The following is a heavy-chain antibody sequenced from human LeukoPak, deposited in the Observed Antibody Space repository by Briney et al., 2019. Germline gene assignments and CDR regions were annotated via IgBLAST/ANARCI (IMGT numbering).Heavy chain of an antibody. Sequence: AGGSLRLSCAASGFTFSSYSMNWVRQAPGKGLEWVSSISSSSSYIYYADSVKGRFTISRDNARNSLYLQMNSLRAEDTAVYYCARDWGYCSSTSCSDWGQGTLVTVSS. D-gene: IGHD2-2*01. J-gene: IGHJ4*02. CDR2: ISSSSSYI. V-gene: IGHV3-21*01. CDR1: GFTFSSYS. CDR3: ARDWGYCSSTSCSD.